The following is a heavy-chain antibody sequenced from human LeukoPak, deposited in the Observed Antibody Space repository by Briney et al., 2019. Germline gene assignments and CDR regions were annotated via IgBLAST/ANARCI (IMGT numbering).Heavy chain of an antibody. CDR1: GGSISSGGYY. Sequence: SETLSLTCTVSGGSISSGGYYWSWIRQPPGKGLEWIGYIYYSGSTNYNPSLKSRVTISVDTSKNQFSLKLSSVTAADTAVYYCAREERYYGSGSYPGYNWFDPWGQGTLVTVSS. CDR2: IYYSGST. V-gene: IGHV4-61*08. J-gene: IGHJ5*02. D-gene: IGHD3-10*01. CDR3: AREERYYGSGSYPGYNWFDP.